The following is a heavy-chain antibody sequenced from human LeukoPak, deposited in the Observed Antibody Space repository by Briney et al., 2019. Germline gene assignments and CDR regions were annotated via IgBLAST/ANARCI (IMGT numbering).Heavy chain of an antibody. V-gene: IGHV3-33*08. J-gene: IGHJ3*02. CDR2: IWYGGSNK. CDR3: ARATMLNDAFDI. Sequence: PGGSLRLSCAASGFTFSSYGMHWVRQAPGKGLEWVAVIWYGGSNKYYADSVKGRFTISRDNSKNTLYLQMNSLRAEDTAVYYCARATMLNDAFDIWGQGTMVTVSS. CDR1: GFTFSSYG. D-gene: IGHD3-16*01.